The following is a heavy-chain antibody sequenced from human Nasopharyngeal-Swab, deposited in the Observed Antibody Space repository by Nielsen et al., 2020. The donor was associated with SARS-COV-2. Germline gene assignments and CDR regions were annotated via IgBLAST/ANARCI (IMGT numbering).Heavy chain of an antibody. V-gene: IGHV4-34*01. CDR2: INHSGST. D-gene: IGHD3-22*01. J-gene: IGHJ5*02. CDR1: GGSFSGYY. CDR3: AARYYDSSGYYYWFDP. Sequence: SETLSLTCAVYGGSFSGYYWSWIRQPPGKGLEWIGEINHSGSTNYNPSLKSRVTISVDTSKNQFSLKLSSVTAADTAVYYCAARYYDSSGYYYWFDPWGQGTLVTVSS.